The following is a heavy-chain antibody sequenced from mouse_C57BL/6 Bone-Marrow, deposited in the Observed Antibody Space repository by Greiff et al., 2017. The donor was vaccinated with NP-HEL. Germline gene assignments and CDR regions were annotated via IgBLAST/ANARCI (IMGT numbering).Heavy chain of an antibody. D-gene: IGHD3-2*02. J-gene: IGHJ3*01. V-gene: IGHV5-17*01. Sequence: EVQVVESGGGLVKPGGSLKLSCAASGFTFSDYGMHWVRQAPEKGLEWVAYISSGRSTIYYADTVKGRFTISRDNAKNTLFLQMTSLRSEDTAMYYCARSGGFAYWGQGTLVTVSA. CDR1: GFTFSDYG. CDR3: ARSGGFAY. CDR2: ISSGRSTI.